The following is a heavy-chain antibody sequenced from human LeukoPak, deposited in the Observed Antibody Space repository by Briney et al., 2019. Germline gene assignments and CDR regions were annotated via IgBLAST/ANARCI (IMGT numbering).Heavy chain of an antibody. V-gene: IGHV4-39*01. Sequence: PSETLSLTCTVSGGSISSGNYYWGWVRQPPGKGLEWIGSMYYSGSTYYNPSLKSRVTISVDTSKNQFSLKLRSVTAADTAVYSCARPHNWNYPYYFDYWGQGTLVTVSS. D-gene: IGHD1-7*01. CDR1: GGSISSGNYY. J-gene: IGHJ4*02. CDR2: MYYSGST. CDR3: ARPHNWNYPYYFDY.